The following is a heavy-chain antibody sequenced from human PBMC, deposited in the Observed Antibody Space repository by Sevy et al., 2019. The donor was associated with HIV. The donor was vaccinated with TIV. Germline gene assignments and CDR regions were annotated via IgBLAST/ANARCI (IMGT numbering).Heavy chain of an antibody. CDR2: IYTSGST. D-gene: IGHD2-2*01. Sequence: SETLSLTCTVSGGSISSGNYYWSWIRQPAGKGLEWIGRIYTSGSTNYNPSLKSRVTISVDTSKNQFSLKLSSVTAADTAVYYCARESGDCSTTSCYEGVFDYWGQGSLVTVSS. CDR1: GGSISSGNYY. J-gene: IGHJ4*02. V-gene: IGHV4-61*02. CDR3: ARESGDCSTTSCYEGVFDY.